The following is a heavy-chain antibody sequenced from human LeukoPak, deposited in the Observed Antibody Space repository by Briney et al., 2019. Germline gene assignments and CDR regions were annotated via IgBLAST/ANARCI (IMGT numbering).Heavy chain of an antibody. D-gene: IGHD3-9*01. CDR3: ARDVILTGASYHGMDV. CDR2: ISSSSSYI. J-gene: IGHJ6*02. Sequence: TPGGSLRLSCAASGFTFSSYSMNWVRQAPGKGLEWVSSISSSSSYIYYADSVKGRFTISRDNAKNSLYLQMNSLRAEDTAVYYCARDVILTGASYHGMDVWGQGTTVTVSS. V-gene: IGHV3-21*01. CDR1: GFTFSSYS.